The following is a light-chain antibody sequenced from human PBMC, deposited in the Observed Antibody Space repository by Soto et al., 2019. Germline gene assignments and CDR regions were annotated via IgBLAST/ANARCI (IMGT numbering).Light chain of an antibody. J-gene: IGLJ2*01. Sequence: QSVLTQPASVSGSPGQSITISCTGTSSDVGSYNLVSWYQHHRGKAPKVIIYEDSKRPSGASNRFSGSKSGNTASLTISRLQAEDEADYYCCSYAGSSSWVFGGGTKVTVL. CDR3: CSYAGSSSWV. CDR1: SSDVGSYNL. CDR2: EDS. V-gene: IGLV2-23*01.